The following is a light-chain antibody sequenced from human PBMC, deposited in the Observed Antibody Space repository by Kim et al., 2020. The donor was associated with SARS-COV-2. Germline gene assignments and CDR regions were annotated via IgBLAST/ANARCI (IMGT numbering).Light chain of an antibody. J-gene: IGLJ2*01. CDR1: SSNIGAGYD. Sequence: QRVTISCTGSSSNIGAGYDVHWYQQLPGTAPKLLIYGNSNRPSGVPDRFSGSKSGTSASLAITGLQAEDEADHYCQSYDSSLSGSVFGGGTQLTVL. CDR3: QSYDSSLSGSV. V-gene: IGLV1-40*01. CDR2: GNS.